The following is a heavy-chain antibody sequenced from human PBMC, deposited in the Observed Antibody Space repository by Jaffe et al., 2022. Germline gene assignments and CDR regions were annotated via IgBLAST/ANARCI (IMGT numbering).Heavy chain of an antibody. CDR2: IYHSGST. V-gene: IGHV4-38-2*02. J-gene: IGHJ4*02. CDR1: GYSISSGYY. CDR3: AREGFGGYSYSPFDY. Sequence: QVQLQESGPGLVKPSETLSLTCAVSGYSISSGYYWGWIRQPPGKGLEWIGSIYHSGSTYYNPSLKSRVTISVDTSKNQFSLKLSSVTAADTAVYYCAREGFGGYSYSPFDYWGQGTLVTVSS. D-gene: IGHD5-18*01.